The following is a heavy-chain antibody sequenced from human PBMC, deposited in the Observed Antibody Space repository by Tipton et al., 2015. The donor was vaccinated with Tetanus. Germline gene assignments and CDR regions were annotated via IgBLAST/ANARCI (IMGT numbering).Heavy chain of an antibody. CDR3: AGSQSWFAFDI. V-gene: IGHV4-59*01. D-gene: IGHD3-10*01. J-gene: IGHJ3*02. Sequence: LRLSCDVYDGSFSAYYWSWIRQPPGKGLEWIGNIYSSGSANYNPPLRSRVTISVAASKDRFSLKMISVTPADTAVYYCAGSQSWFAFDIWGQGTLVTVSS. CDR1: DGSFSAYY. CDR2: IYSSGSA.